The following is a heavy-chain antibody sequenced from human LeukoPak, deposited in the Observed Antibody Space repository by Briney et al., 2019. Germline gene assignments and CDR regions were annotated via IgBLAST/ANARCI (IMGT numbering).Heavy chain of an antibody. V-gene: IGHV3-53*05. CDR2: IYSGGST. Sequence: GGSLRLSCAASGFTVSSNYMSWVRQAPGKGLEWVSVIYSGGSTYYADSVKGRFTISRDNSKNSLYLQMNSLRAEDTALYYCAKVGGYCGGDCYMDVWGKGTTVTVSS. J-gene: IGHJ6*03. CDR3: AKVGGYCGGDCYMDV. CDR1: GFTVSSNY. D-gene: IGHD2-21*01.